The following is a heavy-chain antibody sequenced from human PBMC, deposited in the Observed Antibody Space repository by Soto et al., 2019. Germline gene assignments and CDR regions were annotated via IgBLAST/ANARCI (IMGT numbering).Heavy chain of an antibody. Sequence: QVQLQQWGAGLLKPSETLSLTCAVDSRSFSPYYCSWTRQPPGKGLEWIGEIHPSGDTDYNPSLSDRVTISLDTPKNHLSAKLTSVTPADTAVYFFSRGRDPLKWGRTWGQGTLVTVSS. V-gene: IGHV4-34*02. CDR2: IHPSGDT. D-gene: IGHD2-8*01. CDR1: SRSFSPYY. CDR3: SRGRDPLKWGRT. J-gene: IGHJ5*02.